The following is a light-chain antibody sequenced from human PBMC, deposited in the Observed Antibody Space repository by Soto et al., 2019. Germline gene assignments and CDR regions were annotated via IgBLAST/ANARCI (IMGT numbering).Light chain of an antibody. Sequence: EIVLTQSPATLSLSPGERATLSCRASQSVGKYLAWYQQKPGQAPRLLIYDASNRATGIPARFSGSGSGTDFTLTISSLEPEDFAVYYCQQRSNWLTFGGGTKVEI. CDR2: DAS. V-gene: IGKV3-11*01. CDR1: QSVGKY. J-gene: IGKJ4*01. CDR3: QQRSNWLT.